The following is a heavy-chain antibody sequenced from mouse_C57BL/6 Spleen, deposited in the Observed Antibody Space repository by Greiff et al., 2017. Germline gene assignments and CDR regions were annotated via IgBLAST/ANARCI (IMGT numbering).Heavy chain of an antibody. CDR2: IDPSDSYT. CDR1: GYTFTSYW. D-gene: IGHD1-1*01. CDR3: ARRGVVEGYFDV. J-gene: IGHJ1*03. Sequence: QVQLQQPGAELVMPGASVKLSCKASGYTFTSYWMHWVKQRPGQGLEWIGEIDPSDSYTNYNQKFKGKSTLTVDKSSSTAYMQLSSLTCEDSAVYYCARRGVVEGYFDVWGTGTTVTVSS. V-gene: IGHV1-69*01.